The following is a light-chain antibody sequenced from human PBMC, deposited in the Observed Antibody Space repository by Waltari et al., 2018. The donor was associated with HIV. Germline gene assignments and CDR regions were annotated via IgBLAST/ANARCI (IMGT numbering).Light chain of an antibody. Sequence: QSALTQPASVSGSPGQSIPIACTGTSSDAGGYNTVSWYQQHPGKAPKLMIYDVSNRPSGVSNRFSGSKSGNTASLTISGLQAEDEADYYCSSYTSSSTWVFGGGTKLTVL. V-gene: IGLV2-14*01. CDR3: SSYTSSSTWV. J-gene: IGLJ3*02. CDR2: DVS. CDR1: SSDAGGYNT.